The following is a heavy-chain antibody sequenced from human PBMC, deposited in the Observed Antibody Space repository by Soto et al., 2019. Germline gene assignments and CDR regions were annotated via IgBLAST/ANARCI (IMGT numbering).Heavy chain of an antibody. D-gene: IGHD3-10*01. J-gene: IGHJ4*02. Sequence: QVQLVESGGGVVQPGRSLRLSCVASGFTFANYGMHWVRQAPGKGLEWVAIIWYDGSNKYYADSVKGRFTISRDNAKNXXYLQMNSLRAEDTAVYYCARDGFYGSGRMEKSLDHWGQGTLVTVFS. CDR2: IWYDGSNK. CDR3: ARDGFYGSGRMEKSLDH. V-gene: IGHV3-33*01. CDR1: GFTFANYG.